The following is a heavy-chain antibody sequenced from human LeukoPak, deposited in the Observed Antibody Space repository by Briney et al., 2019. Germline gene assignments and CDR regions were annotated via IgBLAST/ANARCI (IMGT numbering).Heavy chain of an antibody. V-gene: IGHV4-30-2*01. Sequence: SETLSLTCAVSGGSISSGGYSWRWIRQPPGKGLEWIGYIYHSGSTYYNPSLKSRVTISVDRSKNQFSLKLSSVTAADTAVYYCARDTAAAGDFDYWGQGTLVTVSS. CDR1: GGSISSGGYS. J-gene: IGHJ4*02. CDR3: ARDTAAAGDFDY. D-gene: IGHD6-13*01. CDR2: IYHSGST.